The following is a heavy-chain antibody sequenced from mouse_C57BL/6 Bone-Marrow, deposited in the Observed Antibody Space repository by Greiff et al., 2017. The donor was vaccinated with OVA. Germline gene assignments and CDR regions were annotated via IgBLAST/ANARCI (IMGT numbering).Heavy chain of an antibody. V-gene: IGHV5-15*01. CDR1: GFTFSDYG. CDR3: ARRWYVDV. Sequence: EVKLMESGGGLVQPGGSLKLSCAASGFTFSDYGMAWVRQAPRKGPEWVAFISNLAYRIYYADTVTGRFTISRETAKNTLYLEMSSLRSEDTAMYYCARRWYVDVWGTGTTVTVSS. J-gene: IGHJ1*03. CDR2: ISNLAYRI.